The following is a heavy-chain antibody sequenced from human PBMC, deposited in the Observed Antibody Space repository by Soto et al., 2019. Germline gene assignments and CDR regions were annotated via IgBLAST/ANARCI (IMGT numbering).Heavy chain of an antibody. CDR2: ISGGGGST. V-gene: IGHV3-23*01. CDR3: ASSPHKDSRPDY. Sequence: GGSLRLSCAASGFTFNSYGMSWVRQAPGKGLEWVSGISGGGGSTYYADSVKGRFTISRDSSKNTLYVQMNSLRAEDTAVYYCASSPHKDSRPDYWGQGTLVTVSS. J-gene: IGHJ4*02. CDR1: GFTFNSYG. D-gene: IGHD3-22*01.